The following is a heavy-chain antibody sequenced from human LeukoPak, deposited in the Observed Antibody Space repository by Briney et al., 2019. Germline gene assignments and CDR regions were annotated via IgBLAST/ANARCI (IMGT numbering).Heavy chain of an antibody. Sequence: GGSLRLSCAASGFTFSSYAMSWVRQAPGKGLEWVSSISGNSIYILYADSVKGRFTISRDDAKNSLYLQMNSLRAEDTAVYYCARDEVDYDILTGYYWYWGQGTLVTVSS. CDR2: ISGNSIYI. CDR3: ARDEVDYDILTGYYWY. CDR1: GFTFSSYA. J-gene: IGHJ4*02. D-gene: IGHD3-9*01. V-gene: IGHV3-21*06.